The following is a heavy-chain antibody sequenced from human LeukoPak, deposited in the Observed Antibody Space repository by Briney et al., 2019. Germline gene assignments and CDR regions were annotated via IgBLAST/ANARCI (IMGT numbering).Heavy chain of an antibody. V-gene: IGHV4-38-2*02. CDR2: IYHSGST. Sequence: SETLSLTCTVSGYSISSGYYWGWIRQPPGKGLEWIGSIYHSGSTYYNPSLKSRLTISADTSKNQFSLRLSSVTAADTAVYYCARVDNGGNYFDYWGQGTLVTVSS. J-gene: IGHJ4*02. CDR1: GYSISSGYY. CDR3: ARVDNGGNYFDY. D-gene: IGHD4-23*01.